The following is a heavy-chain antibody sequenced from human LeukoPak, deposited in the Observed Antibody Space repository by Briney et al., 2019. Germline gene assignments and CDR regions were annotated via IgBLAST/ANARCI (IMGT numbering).Heavy chain of an antibody. Sequence: GGSLRLSCAASGFTVSSNYMSWVRQAPGKGLEWVSVIYSGGSTYYADSVKGRFTISRDNSKNTLYLQMNSLRAEDTAVYYCARGVYYYDSSGYSNGNDYWGQGTLVTVSS. CDR3: ARGVYYYDSSGYSNGNDY. CDR1: GFTVSSNY. V-gene: IGHV3-53*01. D-gene: IGHD3-22*01. J-gene: IGHJ4*02. CDR2: IYSGGST.